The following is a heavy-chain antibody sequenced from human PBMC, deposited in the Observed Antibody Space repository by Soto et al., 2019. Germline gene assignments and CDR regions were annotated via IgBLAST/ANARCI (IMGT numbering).Heavy chain of an antibody. CDR2: IYSGGST. Sequence: EVPLMESGGGLIQPGGSLRLSCAASEFTVSSHYMNWVRQAPGKGLECVSPIYSGGSTYYADSVKGRFTISRDKSKNTLYLQMNNLRAEDTAVYYCAGRVGATNYGMDVWGQGTTVTVSS. J-gene: IGHJ6*02. CDR1: EFTVSSHY. V-gene: IGHV3-53*01. CDR3: AGRVGATNYGMDV. D-gene: IGHD1-26*01.